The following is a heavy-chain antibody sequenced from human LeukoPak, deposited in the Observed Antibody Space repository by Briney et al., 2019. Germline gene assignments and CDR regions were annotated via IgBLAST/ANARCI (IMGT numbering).Heavy chain of an antibody. Sequence: GGSLGLSCAASGFTFSSYSMNWVRQAPGKGLEWVSSISSSSSYIYYADSVKGRFTISRDNAKNSLYLQMNSLRAEDTAVYYCARDDYYYGSGSPIDYWGQGTLVTVSS. D-gene: IGHD3-10*01. CDR1: GFTFSSYS. V-gene: IGHV3-21*01. CDR2: ISSSSSYI. CDR3: ARDDYYYGSGSPIDY. J-gene: IGHJ4*02.